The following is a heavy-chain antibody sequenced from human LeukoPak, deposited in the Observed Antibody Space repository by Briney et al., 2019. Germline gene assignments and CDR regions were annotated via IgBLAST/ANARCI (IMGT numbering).Heavy chain of an antibody. J-gene: IGHJ4*02. CDR3: ARDRDGYNY. CDR1: GFTFSSYL. Sequence: GGSLRLSCAASGFTFSSYLMHWVRHAPGKGLVWVSRINSDGSTINYADSVKGRFTISSDNAKNTLYLQMNSLRAEDTAVYYCARDRDGYNYWGQGTLVTVSS. V-gene: IGHV3-74*01. CDR2: INSDGSTI. D-gene: IGHD5-24*01.